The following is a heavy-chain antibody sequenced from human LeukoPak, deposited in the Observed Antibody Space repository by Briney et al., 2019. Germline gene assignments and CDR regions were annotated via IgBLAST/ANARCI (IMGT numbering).Heavy chain of an antibody. V-gene: IGHV5-51*01. CDR2: IYPGDSDT. Sequence: GESLKISCKGSGYSFTSYWIGWVRQLPGKGLEWMGIIYPGDSDTRYSPSFQGQVTISADKSISTAYLQWSSLKASDTAMYYCARTPKYYYDSSGYQKPQGLFDYWGQGTLVTVSS. CDR1: GYSFTSYW. J-gene: IGHJ4*02. CDR3: ARTPKYYYDSSGYQKPQGLFDY. D-gene: IGHD3-22*01.